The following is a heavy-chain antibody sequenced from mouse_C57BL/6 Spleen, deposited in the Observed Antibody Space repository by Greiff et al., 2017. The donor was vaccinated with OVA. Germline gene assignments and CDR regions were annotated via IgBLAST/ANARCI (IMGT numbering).Heavy chain of an antibody. D-gene: IGHD2-1*01. CDR2: IWTGGGT. CDR1: GFSLTSYA. CDR3: ASQIYDGNYGWYFDV. V-gene: IGHV2-9-1*01. Sequence: VQRVESGPGLVAPSQSLSITCTVSGFSLTSYAISWVRQPPGKGLEWLGVIWTGGGTNYNSALKSRLSISKDNSKSQVFLKMNSLQTDDTARYYCASQIYDGNYGWYFDVWGTGTTVTVSS. J-gene: IGHJ1*03.